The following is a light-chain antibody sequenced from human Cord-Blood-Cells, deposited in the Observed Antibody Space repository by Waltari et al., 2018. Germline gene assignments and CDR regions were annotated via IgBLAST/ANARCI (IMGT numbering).Light chain of an antibody. CDR2: EGR. V-gene: IGLV2-23*01. J-gene: IGLJ3*02. CDR3: CSYAGSSTWV. Sequence: QSALTQPASVSGSPGQSITISCTGTSSDVGSYNLVPWYQQHPGKAPKLMIYEGRNLPSGVSNRFSCSKSGNTAFLTISGLQAEDEADYYCCSYAGSSTWVFGGGTKLTVL. CDR1: SSDVGSYNL.